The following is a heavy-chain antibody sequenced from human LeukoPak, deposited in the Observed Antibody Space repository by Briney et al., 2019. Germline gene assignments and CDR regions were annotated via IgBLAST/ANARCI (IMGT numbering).Heavy chain of an antibody. D-gene: IGHD3-22*01. Sequence: SGGSLRLSCAASGFTFSSYAMSWVRQAPGKGLEWVSAISGIGGSTYYADSVKGRFTISRDNSKNTLYLQMNSLRAEDTAVYYCAKDLVVVSYFDYWGQGTLVTVSS. J-gene: IGHJ4*02. CDR1: GFTFSSYA. V-gene: IGHV3-23*01. CDR3: AKDLVVVSYFDY. CDR2: ISGIGGST.